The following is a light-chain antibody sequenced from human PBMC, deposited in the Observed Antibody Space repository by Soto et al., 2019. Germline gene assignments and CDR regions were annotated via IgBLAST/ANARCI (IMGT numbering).Light chain of an antibody. V-gene: IGKV4-1*01. CDR2: WAS. J-gene: IGKJ4*01. CDR1: QSVLYSSNNKNY. Sequence: DIVMTQSPVSLAVSLGERATINCKSSQSVLYSSNNKNYLAWYQQQPGQPPQLLIYWASTRESGVPDRFSGSGSGTDFTLTISNLQAEDVAVYYCQQYYTAPLTFGGGTKVEIK. CDR3: QQYYTAPLT.